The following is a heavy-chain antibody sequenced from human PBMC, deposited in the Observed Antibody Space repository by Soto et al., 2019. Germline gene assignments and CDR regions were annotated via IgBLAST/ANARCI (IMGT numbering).Heavy chain of an antibody. D-gene: IGHD2-15*01. V-gene: IGHV2-5*02. CDR3: AYLPCSGGSCYWFSYSGMDV. Sequence: QITLKESGPTLVKPTQTLTLTCTFSGFSLSTSGVGGSWIRQPQGKALEWLALIYWDDDKRYRPSLETRLTITKDTSKNQVVLTMTNMDSVDTATYYCAYLPCSGGSCYWFSYSGMDVWGQGTTVTVSS. CDR2: IYWDDDK. J-gene: IGHJ6*02. CDR1: GFSLSTSGVG.